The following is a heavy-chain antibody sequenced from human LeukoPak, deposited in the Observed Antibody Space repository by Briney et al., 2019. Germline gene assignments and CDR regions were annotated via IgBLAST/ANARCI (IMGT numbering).Heavy chain of an antibody. Sequence: SETLSLTCTVSSGSISSGDYYWSWIRQPPGKGLEWIGYIYYSGSTYYNPSLKSRVTISVDTSKNQFSLKLSSVTAADTAVYYCARSFTVTTYWYFDLWGRGTLVTVSS. CDR2: IYYSGST. D-gene: IGHD4-11*01. V-gene: IGHV4-30-4*08. CDR3: ARSFTVTTYWYFDL. CDR1: SGSISSGDYY. J-gene: IGHJ2*01.